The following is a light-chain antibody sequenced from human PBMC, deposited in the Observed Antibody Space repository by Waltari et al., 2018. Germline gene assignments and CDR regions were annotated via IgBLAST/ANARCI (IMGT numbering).Light chain of an antibody. CDR3: QQYSNWPPIT. CDR1: QSVSTN. CDR2: GAA. V-gene: IGKV3-15*01. J-gene: IGKJ5*01. Sequence: ETEMTPPHANLSVSPGDSANLSCRASQSVSTNLAWYQQKPGQAPRLLIYGAATRATGIPARFSGTGSGTEFTLTIDSLQSEDFAVYYCQQYSNWPPITFGQGTRLEIK.